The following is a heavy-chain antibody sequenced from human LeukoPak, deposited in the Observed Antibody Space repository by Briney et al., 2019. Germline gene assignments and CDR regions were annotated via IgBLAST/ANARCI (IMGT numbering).Heavy chain of an antibody. CDR3: ATVGDLPFDY. Sequence: ASVKISCKVFGYTFTDYYMHWVQQAPGKGLEWMGLVYPEDCETIYAEKFQGRVTITASTFTDTAYMELSSLRSEDTAVYYCATVGDLPFDYWGQGTLVTVSS. J-gene: IGHJ4*02. CDR2: VYPEDCET. V-gene: IGHV1-69-2*01. D-gene: IGHD4-17*01. CDR1: GYTFTDYY.